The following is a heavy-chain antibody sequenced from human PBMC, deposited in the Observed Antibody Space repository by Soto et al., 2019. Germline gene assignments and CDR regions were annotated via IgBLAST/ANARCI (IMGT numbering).Heavy chain of an antibody. J-gene: IGHJ4*02. CDR2: ISYEGSNK. CDR3: ARDQGYGGNSLPDY. Sequence: QVQLVESGGGVVQPGRSLRLSCAASGFTFSSYAMHWVRQAPGKGMEWVAGISYEGSNKYYADSVKGRFTISRDNSKNTLYLQMNSLRAEDTAVYYCARDQGYGGNSLPDYWGQGTLVTVSS. V-gene: IGHV3-30-3*01. CDR1: GFTFSSYA. D-gene: IGHD2-21*02.